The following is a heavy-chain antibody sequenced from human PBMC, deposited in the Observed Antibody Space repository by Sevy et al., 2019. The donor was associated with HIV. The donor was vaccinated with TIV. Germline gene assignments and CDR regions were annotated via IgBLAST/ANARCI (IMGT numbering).Heavy chain of an antibody. CDR1: GFPFSDAW. CDR3: TTDWGSGTTWVRAFDL. CDR2: IKNENEGGTT. Sequence: GGSLRLSCAASGFPFSDAWMNWVRQAPGKGLEWVGLIKNENEGGTTDYAAPVKGRFTISRDDSKSTLFLQMSSLKTEDTAIYCTTDWGSGTTWVRAFDLWGQGTMVTVSS. V-gene: IGHV3-15*01. J-gene: IGHJ3*01. D-gene: IGHD1-7*01.